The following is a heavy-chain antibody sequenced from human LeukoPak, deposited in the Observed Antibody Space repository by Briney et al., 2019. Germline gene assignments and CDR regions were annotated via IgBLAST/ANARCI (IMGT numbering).Heavy chain of an antibody. D-gene: IGHD3-10*01. CDR3: ARYGSGSYGHYYFDY. J-gene: IGHJ4*02. CDR2: INPNSGGT. V-gene: IGHV1-2*06. CDR1: GYTFTGYY. Sequence: ASVKVSCKASGYTFTGYYMHWVRQAPGQGLEWMGRINPNSGGTNYAQKFQDRVTMTRDTSISTAYMELSRLRSDDTAVYYCARYGSGSYGHYYFDYWGQGTLVTVSS.